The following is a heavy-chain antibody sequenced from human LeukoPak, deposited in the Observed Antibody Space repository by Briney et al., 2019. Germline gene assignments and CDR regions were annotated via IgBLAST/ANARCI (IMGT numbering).Heavy chain of an antibody. CDR2: ISSSSSYI. CDR1: GFTFSSYS. Sequence: GGSLRLSCAASGFTFSSYSMNWVRQAPGKGLEWVSSISSSSSYIYYADSVKGRFTISRDNAKNSLYLQMNSLRAEDTAVYYCARGHLYDYSTTSYYFDYWGQGTLVTVSS. J-gene: IGHJ4*02. CDR3: ARGHLYDYSTTSYYFDY. D-gene: IGHD5-12*01. V-gene: IGHV3-21*01.